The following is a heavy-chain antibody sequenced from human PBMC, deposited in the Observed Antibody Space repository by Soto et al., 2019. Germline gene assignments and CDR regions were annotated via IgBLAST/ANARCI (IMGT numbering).Heavy chain of an antibody. CDR3: ARRDGERRYPLYDALDV. CDR2: IYYSGAD. D-gene: IGHD3-22*01. J-gene: IGHJ6*02. Sequence: XTLSLTCAVSGASLSSSNSYWAWIRQPPGKGLEWIANIYYSGADYYNASITSQVAISLDTSENQFSLKLISVTVPDPPVYYCARRDGERRYPLYDALDVWGQGTTGTVSS. V-gene: IGHV4-39*01. CDR1: GASLSSSNSY.